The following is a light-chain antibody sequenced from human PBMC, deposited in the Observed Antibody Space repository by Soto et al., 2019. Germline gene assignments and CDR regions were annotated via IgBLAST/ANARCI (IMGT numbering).Light chain of an antibody. CDR3: SSYTTRSTVV. J-gene: IGLJ2*01. CDR1: SSDVGSYTY. Sequence: QSALTQPASVSGSPGQSITISCTGTSSDVGSYTYVSWYQKHPGKAPKLMIYDVSNRPSGVSNRFSGSKSDNSASLTISGLQAEDEADYYCSSYTTRSTVVFGGGTKLTVL. CDR2: DVS. V-gene: IGLV2-14*03.